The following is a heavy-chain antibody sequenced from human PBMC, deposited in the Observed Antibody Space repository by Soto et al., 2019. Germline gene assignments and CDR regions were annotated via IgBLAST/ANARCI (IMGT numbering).Heavy chain of an antibody. J-gene: IGHJ4*02. CDR1: GGSFSGYY. Sequence: QVQLQQWGAGLLKPSETLSLTCAVYGGSFSGYYWSWIRQPPGKGLEWIGEINHSGSTNYNPSLKRRVTISVDTSKIQFSLKLSSVTAADTAVYYCATRSHSSSWYGLRDYWGQGTLVTVSS. CDR3: ATRSHSSSWYGLRDY. V-gene: IGHV4-34*01. CDR2: INHSGST. D-gene: IGHD6-13*01.